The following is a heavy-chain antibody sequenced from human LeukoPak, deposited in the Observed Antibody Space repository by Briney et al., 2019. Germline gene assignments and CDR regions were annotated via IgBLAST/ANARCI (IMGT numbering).Heavy chain of an antibody. CDR2: IYYSGST. V-gene: IGHV4-31*03. Sequence: PSETLSLTCTVSGGSISSGGYYWSWIRQHPGKGLEWIGYIYYSGSTYYNPSLKSRVTISVDTSKNQFSLKLSSVTAADTAVYYCARVEMATILKHPGWFDPWGQGTLVTVSS. D-gene: IGHD5-24*01. J-gene: IGHJ5*02. CDR3: ARVEMATILKHPGWFDP. CDR1: GGSISSGGYY.